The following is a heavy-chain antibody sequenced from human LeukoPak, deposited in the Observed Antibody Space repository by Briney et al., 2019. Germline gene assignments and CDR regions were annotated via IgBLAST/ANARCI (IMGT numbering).Heavy chain of an antibody. Sequence: ASVKVSCKASGYTFTCYYMHWVRQAPGQGLEWMGWINPNSGGTNYAQKFQGWVTMTRDTSISTAYMELSRLRSDDTAVYYCARGIPATYDSSGYYYGDYWGQGTLVTVSS. V-gene: IGHV1-2*04. CDR2: INPNSGGT. CDR3: ARGIPATYDSSGYYYGDY. CDR1: GYTFTCYY. J-gene: IGHJ4*02. D-gene: IGHD3-22*01.